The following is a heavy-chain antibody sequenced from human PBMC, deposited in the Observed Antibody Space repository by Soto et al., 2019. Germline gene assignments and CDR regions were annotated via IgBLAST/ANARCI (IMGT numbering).Heavy chain of an antibody. CDR2: ISYDGSNK. CDR1: GFTFSTYG. Sequence: QVQLVESGGGVVQPGRSLGLSCAASGFTFSTYGMHWVHQAPGKGLEWVAVISYDGSNKYYADPVKGRFTISRDNSKNTLYLQMNSLRAEDTAVYYCAKDMPLFGFLTYYYDSSGYYRLFDYWGQGTLVTVSS. D-gene: IGHD3-22*01. V-gene: IGHV3-30*18. J-gene: IGHJ4*02. CDR3: AKDMPLFGFLTYYYDSSGYYRLFDY.